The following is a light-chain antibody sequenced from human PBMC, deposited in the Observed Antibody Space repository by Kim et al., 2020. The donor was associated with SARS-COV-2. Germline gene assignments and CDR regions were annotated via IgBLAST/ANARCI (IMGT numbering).Light chain of an antibody. CDR3: QQYGTTPYT. CDR1: QSVSSNY. J-gene: IGKJ2*01. CDR2: GAS. Sequence: LSPRARATLSSRASQSVSSNYVAWYQQKPGQAPRLVVYGASRRASGIPDRFSGSGSGTDFTLTISRLEPEDFAMYYCQQYGTTPYTFGQGTKLEIK. V-gene: IGKV3-20*01.